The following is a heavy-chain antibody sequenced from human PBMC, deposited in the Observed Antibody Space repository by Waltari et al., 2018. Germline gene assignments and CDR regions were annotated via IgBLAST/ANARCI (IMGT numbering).Heavy chain of an antibody. Sequence: QLQLQESGSGLVKPSQTLSLTCAVSGGSISSGGYSWSWLRQPPGKGLEWIGYIYHSGSTYYNPSLKSRVTISVDRSKNQFSLKLSSVTAADTAVYYCARDGGMGSGYFDYWGQGTLVTVSS. CDR1: GGSISSGGYS. D-gene: IGHD3-10*01. CDR3: ARDGGMGSGYFDY. CDR2: IYHSGST. J-gene: IGHJ4*02. V-gene: IGHV4-30-2*01.